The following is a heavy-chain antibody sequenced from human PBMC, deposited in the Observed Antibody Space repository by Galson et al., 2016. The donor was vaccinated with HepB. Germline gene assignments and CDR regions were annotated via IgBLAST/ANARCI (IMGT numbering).Heavy chain of an antibody. CDR2: IKPHSGGT. Sequence: VKVSCKASGYTFTGYFIHWVRQAPGQGLEWMGLIKPHSGGTKFAQKFQGRVTMTRDTSTSTAYMELTSLRSDDTAVYFCAREFNRHSVATFYYYGIDVWGQGTTVTVSS. J-gene: IGHJ6*02. CDR3: AREFNRHSVATFYYYGIDV. CDR1: GYTFTGYF. V-gene: IGHV1-2*02. D-gene: IGHD5-12*01.